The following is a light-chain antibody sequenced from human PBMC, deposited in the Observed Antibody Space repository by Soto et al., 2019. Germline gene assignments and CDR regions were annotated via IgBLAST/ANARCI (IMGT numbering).Light chain of an antibody. CDR3: QTWGTGIEV. J-gene: IGLJ3*02. CDR2: LNSDGSH. V-gene: IGLV4-69*01. CDR1: SGHSSYT. Sequence: QPVLTQSPSASASLGASVKLTCTLSSGHSSYTIAWHQQQPEKGPRYLMTLNSDGSHSKGDGIPDRFSGSSSGAERYFSIASLQSEDEADYYCQTWGTGIEVFGGGTKLTVL.